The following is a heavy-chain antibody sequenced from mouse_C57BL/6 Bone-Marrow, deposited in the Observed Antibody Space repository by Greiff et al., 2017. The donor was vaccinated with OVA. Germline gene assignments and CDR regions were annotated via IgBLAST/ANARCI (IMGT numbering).Heavy chain of an antibody. CDR2: ILPGSGST. Sequence: QVQLQQSGAELMKPGASVKLSCKATGYTFTGYWIEWVKQRPGHGLEWIGEILPGSGSTNYNEKFKGKATFTADTSSNTAYMQLSSLTTEDSAIYYCAREGGYYTGSEGYFDVWGTGTTVTVSS. J-gene: IGHJ1*03. D-gene: IGHD1-1*01. CDR1: GYTFTGYW. V-gene: IGHV1-9*01. CDR3: AREGGYYTGSEGYFDV.